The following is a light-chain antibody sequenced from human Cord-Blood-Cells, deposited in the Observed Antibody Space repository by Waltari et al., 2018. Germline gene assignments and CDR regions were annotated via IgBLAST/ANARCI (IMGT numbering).Light chain of an antibody. Sequence: EIVMTQSPATLSVSPGERATLSCRASQSVSSNLAWYQQKPGQAPRLLIYGASTRATGIPARFSGSGYGTEFTLTISSLQSEDFAVCYCQQYNNWPWTFGQGTKVEIK. CDR3: QQYNNWPWT. V-gene: IGKV3-15*01. J-gene: IGKJ1*01. CDR2: GAS. CDR1: QSVSSN.